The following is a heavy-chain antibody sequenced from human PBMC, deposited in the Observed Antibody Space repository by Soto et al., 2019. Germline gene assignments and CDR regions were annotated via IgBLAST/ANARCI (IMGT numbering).Heavy chain of an antibody. CDR1: GFTVSSNY. CDR3: ARDCSSTSCHDAFDT. V-gene: IGHV3-53*04. J-gene: IGHJ3*02. D-gene: IGHD2-2*01. CDR2: IYSGGST. Sequence: GGSLRLSCAASGFTVSSNYMSWVRQAPGKGLEWVSVIYSGGSTYYADSVKGRFTISRHNSKNTLYLQMNSLRAEDTAVYYCARDCSSTSCHDAFDTWGQGTMVTVSS.